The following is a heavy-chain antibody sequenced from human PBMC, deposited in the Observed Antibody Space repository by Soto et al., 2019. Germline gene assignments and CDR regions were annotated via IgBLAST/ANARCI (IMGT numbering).Heavy chain of an antibody. CDR2: IVVGSGNT. Sequence: PSVKVSCKASGFTFTSSAVQWVRQARGQRLEWIGWIVVGSGNTNYAQKFQERVTITRDMSTSTAYMELSSLRSEDTAVYYCAADPVGVSSGEGYWGQGTLVTVSS. D-gene: IGHD3-22*01. J-gene: IGHJ4*02. CDR1: GFTFTSSA. V-gene: IGHV1-58*01. CDR3: AADPVGVSSGEGY.